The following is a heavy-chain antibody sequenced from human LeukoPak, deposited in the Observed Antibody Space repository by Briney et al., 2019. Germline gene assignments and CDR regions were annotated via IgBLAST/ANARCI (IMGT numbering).Heavy chain of an antibody. J-gene: IGHJ4*02. D-gene: IGHD3-3*01. CDR2: IYHSGST. Sequence: SETLSLTCTVSGYSISSGYYWGWIRQPPGKGLEWIGSIYHSGSTHYNPSLKTRVTISVDTSKNQFSLKLSSVTAADTAVYYCAREPKYYDFWSGYSLLDYWGQGTLVTVSS. CDR1: GYSISSGYY. CDR3: AREPKYYDFWSGYSLLDY. V-gene: IGHV4-38-2*02.